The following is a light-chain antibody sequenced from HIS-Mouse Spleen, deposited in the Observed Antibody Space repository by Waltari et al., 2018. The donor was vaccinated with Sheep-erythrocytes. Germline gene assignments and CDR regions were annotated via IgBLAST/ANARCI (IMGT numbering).Light chain of an antibody. CDR3: AAWDDSLNGYV. CDR2: YDD. V-gene: IGLV1-36*01. CDR1: SSNIGNNA. J-gene: IGLJ1*01. Sequence: QSVLTQPPSVSEAPRQRVTISCSGSSSNIGNNAANWYQQPPGKAPKLLIYYDDLLPSGVSDRFSGSKSGTSASLAISGLQSEDEADYYCAAWDDSLNGYVFGTGTKVTVL.